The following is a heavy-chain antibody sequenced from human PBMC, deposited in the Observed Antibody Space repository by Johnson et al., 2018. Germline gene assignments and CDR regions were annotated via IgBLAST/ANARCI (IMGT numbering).Heavy chain of an antibody. V-gene: IGHV3-11*01. CDR1: GFTFSDYY. CDR2: ISRSSNSI. J-gene: IGHJ6*02. Sequence: QVQLVQSGGGLVKPGGSLRLSCAASGFTFSDYYMSWIRQAPGKGLEWISYISRSSNSIYSADSGKGRFTISRQHDSNSMYLQMNSLRAEDTAGYYCARAGNYDYGMDVWGQGTTVTVSS. CDR3: ARAGNYDYGMDV. D-gene: IGHD6-13*01.